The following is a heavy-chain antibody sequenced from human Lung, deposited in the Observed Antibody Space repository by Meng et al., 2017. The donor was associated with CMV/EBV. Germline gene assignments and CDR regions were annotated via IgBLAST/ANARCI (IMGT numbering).Heavy chain of an antibody. CDR3: ASGVAAALFDY. V-gene: IGHV3-53*01. CDR2: IYSTGNT. J-gene: IGHJ4*02. Sequence: GGSXRLSCAASGFTVSSDYMSWVRQAPGKGLEWVSVIYSTGNTYYADSVKGRFTISRDNSKNTLYLQMNSLRAEDTAVYYCASGVAAALFDYWGQGTLVTFPQ. CDR1: GFTVSSDY. D-gene: IGHD2-15*01.